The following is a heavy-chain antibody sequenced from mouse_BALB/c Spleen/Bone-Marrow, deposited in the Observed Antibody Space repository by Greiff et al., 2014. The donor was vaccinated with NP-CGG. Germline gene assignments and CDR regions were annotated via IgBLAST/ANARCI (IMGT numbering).Heavy chain of an antibody. D-gene: IGHD2-14*01. V-gene: IGHV1-14*01. CDR1: GYTFTSYV. CDR3: ARRGYRYDGFAY. CDR2: INPYNDGT. Sequence: VQQPGPELVKPGASVKMSCEASGYTFTSYVMHWVKQKPGQGLEWIGYINPYNDGTKYNEKFKGKATLTSDKSSSTAYMELSSLTSEDSAVYYCARRGYRYDGFAYWGQGTLVTVSA. J-gene: IGHJ3*01.